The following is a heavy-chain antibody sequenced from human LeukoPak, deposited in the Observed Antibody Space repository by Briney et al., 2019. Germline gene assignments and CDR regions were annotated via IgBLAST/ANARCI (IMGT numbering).Heavy chain of an antibody. CDR3: AVDIVVVVAATDFAY. Sequence: PGGSLRLSCAASGFTFSSYGMHWVRQAPGKGLEWVAVISYDGSNKYYADSVKGRFTISRDNSKNTLYLQMNSLRAEDTAVYYCAVDIVVVVAATDFAYWGQGTLVTVSS. D-gene: IGHD2-15*01. CDR1: GFTFSSYG. V-gene: IGHV3-30*03. CDR2: ISYDGSNK. J-gene: IGHJ4*02.